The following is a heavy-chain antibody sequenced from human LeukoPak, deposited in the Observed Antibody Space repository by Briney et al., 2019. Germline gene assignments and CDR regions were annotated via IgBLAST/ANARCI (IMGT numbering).Heavy chain of an antibody. CDR2: IKQDGSEK. CDR3: ATDLESFDY. V-gene: IGHV3-7*05. D-gene: IGHD5-24*01. Sequence: GGSLRLSCVASGLTFSSNWMSWVRQAPGKGMEWVANIKQDGSEKWYVDSVKGRFTISRDKARNPLYLQMNSLRVEGTAVYYCATDLESFDYWGQGTLVTVSS. CDR1: GLTFSSNW. J-gene: IGHJ4*02.